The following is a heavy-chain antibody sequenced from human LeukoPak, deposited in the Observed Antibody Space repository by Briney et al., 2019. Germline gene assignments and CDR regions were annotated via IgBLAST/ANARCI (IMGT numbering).Heavy chain of an antibody. CDR2: IYYSGST. D-gene: IGHD6-6*01. Sequence: KPSETLSLTCTVSGGSISSSSYYWGWIRQPPVKGLEWIGSIYYSGSTYYNPSLKSRVTISVDTSKNQFSLKLCSVTAADTAVYYCAPLYSSSSGSAYWGQGTLVTVSS. J-gene: IGHJ4*02. CDR3: APLYSSSSGSAY. CDR1: GGSISSSSYY. V-gene: IGHV4-39*07.